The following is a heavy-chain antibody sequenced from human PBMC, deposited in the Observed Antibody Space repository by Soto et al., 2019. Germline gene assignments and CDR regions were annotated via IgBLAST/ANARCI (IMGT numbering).Heavy chain of an antibody. J-gene: IGHJ4*02. D-gene: IGHD5-12*01. CDR3: TTGRMATDYGLRDY. V-gene: IGHV3-15*01. CDR1: GFTFSNAW. CDR2: IKSKTDGGTT. Sequence: GGSLRLSCAASGFTFSNAWMSWVRQAPGKGLEWVGRIKSKTDGGTTDYAAPVKGRFTISRDDSKNTLYLQMNSLKTEDTAVYYCTTGRMATDYGLRDYWGQGTLVTVSS.